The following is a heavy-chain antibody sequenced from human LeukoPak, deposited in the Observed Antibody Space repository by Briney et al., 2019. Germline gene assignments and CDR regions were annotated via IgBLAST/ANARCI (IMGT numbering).Heavy chain of an antibody. J-gene: IGHJ3*02. D-gene: IGHD3-22*01. CDR1: GFTFSSYW. V-gene: IGHV3-74*01. CDR2: INSDGSST. Sequence: RGSLRLSCAASGFTFSSYWMHWVRQAPGKGLVWVSRINSDGSSTSYADSVKGRFTISRDNAKNTLYLQMNSLRAEDTAVYYCARAKGYSRRAFDIWGQGTMVTVSS. CDR3: ARAKGYSRRAFDI.